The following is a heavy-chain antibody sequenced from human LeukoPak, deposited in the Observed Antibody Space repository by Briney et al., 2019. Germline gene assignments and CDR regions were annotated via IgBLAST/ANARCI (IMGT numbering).Heavy chain of an antibody. CDR2: INNDGGDT. J-gene: IGHJ4*02. Sequence: GGSLRLSCSASGFTFSTYAMNWVRQAPGKGLEYVSGINNDGGDTYYADSVKGRFIISRDNSKNTLYLQMSSLRPEDTAVYYCVKVMVGATIDYWGQGTLVTVSS. CDR1: GFTFSTYA. D-gene: IGHD5-12*01. CDR3: VKVMVGATIDY. V-gene: IGHV3-64D*09.